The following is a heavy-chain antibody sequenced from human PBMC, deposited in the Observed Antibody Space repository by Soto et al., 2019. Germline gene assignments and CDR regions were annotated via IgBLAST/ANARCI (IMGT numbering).Heavy chain of an antibody. CDR3: ARDRGNDILTGYYHDYFDY. D-gene: IGHD3-9*01. V-gene: IGHV3-33*01. J-gene: IGHJ4*02. CDR1: GFTFSSYG. CDR2: IWYDGSNK. Sequence: QVQLVESGGGVVQPGRSLRLSCAASGFTFSSYGMHWVRQAPGKGLEWVAVIWYDGSNKYYADSVKGRFTISRDNSKNTLYLQMNSLRAEDTAVYYCARDRGNDILTGYYHDYFDYWGQGTLVTVSS.